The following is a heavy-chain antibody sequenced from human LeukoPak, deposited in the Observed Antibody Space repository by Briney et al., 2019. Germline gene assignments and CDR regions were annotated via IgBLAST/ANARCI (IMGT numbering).Heavy chain of an antibody. Sequence: ASVKVSCKASGYIFTSNYMHWVRQAPGQGLEWMGIINPSGGGTSYPQKFQGRVTMTSDTSTSTVYMELSSLKSEDTAVYYCAREDRLEGFDYWGQGTLVTVSS. CDR3: AREDRLEGFDY. CDR2: INPSGGGT. D-gene: IGHD1-1*01. J-gene: IGHJ4*02. V-gene: IGHV1-46*01. CDR1: GYIFTSNY.